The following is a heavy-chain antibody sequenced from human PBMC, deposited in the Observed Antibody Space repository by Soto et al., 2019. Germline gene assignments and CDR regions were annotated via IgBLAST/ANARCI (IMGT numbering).Heavy chain of an antibody. CDR3: SRDGQQLAPYTMDV. CDR2: IWFDGSKK. V-gene: IGHV3-33*01. Sequence: PVVESGGGVVQPGRSLRLSCVTSGFTFRSHAMHWVRQAPGKGLEWVAQIWFDGSKKNYADSVKGRFTISRDNSKNVFYVQMNDLRVEDTAVYYCSRDGQQLAPYTMDVWGQGTTVTVS. J-gene: IGHJ6*02. D-gene: IGHD6-13*01. CDR1: GFTFRSHA.